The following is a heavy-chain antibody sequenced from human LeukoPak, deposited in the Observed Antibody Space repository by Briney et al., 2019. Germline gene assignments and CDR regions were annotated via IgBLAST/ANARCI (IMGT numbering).Heavy chain of an antibody. CDR2: IYPGDSDT. J-gene: IGHJ4*02. V-gene: IGHV5-51*01. CDR1: GYSFTNYW. CDR3: ASPRYSSGWPIRN. D-gene: IGHD6-19*01. Sequence: GESLKISCKGSGYSFTNYWIGWVRQMPGKGLEWMGIIYPGDSDTRYSPSFQGQVTISADKSISTAYLQWSSLKASDTAMYYCASPRYSSGWPIRNWGQGTLVTVSS.